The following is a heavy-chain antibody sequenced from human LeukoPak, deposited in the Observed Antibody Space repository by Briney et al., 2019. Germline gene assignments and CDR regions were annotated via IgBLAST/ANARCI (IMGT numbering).Heavy chain of an antibody. D-gene: IGHD6-6*01. J-gene: IGHJ4*02. CDR1: GFTFSSYS. CDR2: ISHSSTI. V-gene: IGHV3-48*01. Sequence: GESLRLSCAASGFTFSSYSMSWVRQAPGKGLEWVSYISHSSTIYYADSVKGRFTISRDNAKNSLYLQMNSLRAEDTAVYYCARVYSSSSEPFDYWGQGTLVTVSS. CDR3: ARVYSSSSEPFDY.